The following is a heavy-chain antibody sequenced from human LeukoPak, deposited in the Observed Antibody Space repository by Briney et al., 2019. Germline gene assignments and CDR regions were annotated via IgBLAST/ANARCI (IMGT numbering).Heavy chain of an antibody. CDR2: ITGSGNTI. CDR1: GFTFRTYE. D-gene: IGHD3-10*01. Sequence: GGSLRLSCAASGFTFRTYEMNWVRHAPGKGLEWLSYITGSGNTIYYADSVKGRFTISRDNAKNSLFLQMNSLRAADTAVYFCALYYSGRGSNRWFDPSGQGTLATVSS. V-gene: IGHV3-48*03. J-gene: IGHJ5*02. CDR3: ALYYSGRGSNRWFDP.